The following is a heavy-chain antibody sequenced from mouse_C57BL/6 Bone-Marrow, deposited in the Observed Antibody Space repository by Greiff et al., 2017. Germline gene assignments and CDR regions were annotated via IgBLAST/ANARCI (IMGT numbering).Heavy chain of an antibody. Sequence: QVQLQQSGAELVRPGTSVKMSCKASGYTFTNYWIGWAKQRPGHGLEWIGDIYPGGGYTNYNEKFKGKATLTADKSSSTAYMQFSSLTSEDSAIYYCARYYYDSSYGYDMDYWGQGTSVTVSS. V-gene: IGHV1-63*01. D-gene: IGHD1-1*01. CDR3: ARYYYDSSYGYDMDY. CDR2: IYPGGGYT. CDR1: GYTFTNYW. J-gene: IGHJ4*01.